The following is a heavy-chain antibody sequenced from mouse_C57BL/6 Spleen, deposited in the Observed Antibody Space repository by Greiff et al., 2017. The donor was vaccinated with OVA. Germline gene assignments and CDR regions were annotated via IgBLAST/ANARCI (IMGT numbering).Heavy chain of an antibody. D-gene: IGHD1-1*01. CDR3: AKGTTVVGADYFDY. Sequence: QVQLQQPGAELVRPGSSVKLSCKASGYTFTSYWMHWVKQRPIQGLEWIGNIDPSDSETHYNQKFKDKATLTVDKSSSTAYMQLSSLTSEDSAVYYCAKGTTVVGADYFDYWGQGTTLTVSS. CDR2: IDPSDSET. CDR1: GYTFTSYW. J-gene: IGHJ2*01. V-gene: IGHV1-52*01.